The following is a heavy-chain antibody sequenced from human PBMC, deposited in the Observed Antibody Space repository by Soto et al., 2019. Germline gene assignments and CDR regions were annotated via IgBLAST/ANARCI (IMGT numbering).Heavy chain of an antibody. CDR1: GFSFSRYG. Sequence: PGGSLRLSCVASGFSFSRYGMHWVRQAPGKGLEWVAVISYDGGDKYYADSVKGRFTISRDNSKNTLDLQMNSLRGEDTAVYYCAKDTDVVGAAYKFDYWGQGTLVTVS. D-gene: IGHD1-26*01. J-gene: IGHJ4*02. V-gene: IGHV3-30*18. CDR2: ISYDGGDK. CDR3: AKDTDVVGAAYKFDY.